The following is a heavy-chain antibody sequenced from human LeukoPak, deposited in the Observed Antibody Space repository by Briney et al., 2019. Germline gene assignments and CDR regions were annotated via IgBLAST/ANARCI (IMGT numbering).Heavy chain of an antibody. CDR3: ARTHSDGSSYVDGFDI. J-gene: IGHJ3*02. CDR1: GYSFTTYW. CDR2: IYPGDSDT. D-gene: IGHD3-22*01. Sequence: GESLKISCKGSGYSFTTYWIAWVRQMPGKGLEWMGIIYPGDSDTRYSPSFQGQVTISADKSISTAYLQWSSLKASDTAMYYCARTHSDGSSYVDGFDIWGQGTMVTVSS. V-gene: IGHV5-51*01.